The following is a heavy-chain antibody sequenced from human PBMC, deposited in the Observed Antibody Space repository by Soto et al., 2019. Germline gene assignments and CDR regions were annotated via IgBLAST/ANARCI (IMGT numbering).Heavy chain of an antibody. CDR3: TRGPRPSSVGTGAF. Sequence: GGSLRLSCTASGFTFSMYWMHWVRQVPGKGPEWVSRISDDGSRADYADSVKGRFTISRDNAKNTLYLEMHVLRADGTAVYYCTRGPRPSSVGTGAFWGQGTPVTVSS. D-gene: IGHD3-10*01. V-gene: IGHV3-74*01. CDR1: GFTFSMYW. CDR2: ISDDGSRA. J-gene: IGHJ4*02.